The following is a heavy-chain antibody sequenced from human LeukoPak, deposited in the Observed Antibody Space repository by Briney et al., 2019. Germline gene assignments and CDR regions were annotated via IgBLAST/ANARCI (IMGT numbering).Heavy chain of an antibody. CDR1: GVSISTYY. J-gene: IGHJ1*01. Sequence: SETLSLICTVSGVSISTYYWNWIRQPPGKGLEWIGYIYHSGSTNYNPSLQSRVTISVDTSKNQFSLNLNSVTAADTAVYYCARGGAARLHFQNWGQGTLVTVSS. CDR2: IYHSGST. V-gene: IGHV4-59*01. CDR3: ARGGAARLHFQN. D-gene: IGHD6-6*01.